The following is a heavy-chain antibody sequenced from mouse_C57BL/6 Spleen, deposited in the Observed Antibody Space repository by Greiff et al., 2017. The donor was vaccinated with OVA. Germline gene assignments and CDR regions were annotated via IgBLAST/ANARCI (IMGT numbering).Heavy chain of an antibody. CDR1: GYTFTSYG. CDR2: IYPRSGNT. V-gene: IGHV1-81*01. CDR3: ASSGLGSMYYFDY. D-gene: IGHD3-2*02. Sequence: QVQLKQSGAELARPGASVKLSCKASGYTFTSYGISWVKQRTGQGLEWIGEIYPRSGNTYYNEKFKGKATLTADKSSSTAYMELRSLTSEDSAVYFCASSGLGSMYYFDYWGQGTTLTVSS. J-gene: IGHJ2*01.